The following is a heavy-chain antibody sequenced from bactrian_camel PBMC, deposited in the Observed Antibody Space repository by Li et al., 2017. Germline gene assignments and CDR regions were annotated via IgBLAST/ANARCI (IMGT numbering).Heavy chain of an antibody. CDR3: AARVAFRRGGYCYPTQPDFGA. J-gene: IGHJ6*01. Sequence: VQLVESGGGSVQAGGSLRLACEVSGDLTNIQSMAWFRQTPGNEREAVAAIDSDGSTRYADSVKGRFTISNDKSWMTVHLQMDNLKAEDTATYYCAARVAFRRGGYCYPTQPDFGAVGQGTHVTVS. D-gene: IGHD2*01. V-gene: IGHV3S53*01. CDR1: GDLTNIQS. CDR2: IDSDGST.